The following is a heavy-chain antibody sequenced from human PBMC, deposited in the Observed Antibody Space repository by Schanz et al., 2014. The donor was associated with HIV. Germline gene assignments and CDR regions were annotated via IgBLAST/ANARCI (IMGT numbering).Heavy chain of an antibody. CDR3: ARGVDILTAFDY. D-gene: IGHD3-9*01. CDR1: GNIFNSDY. Sequence: QVQLGQSGAEVKKPGASVRVSCKAPGNIFNSDYLHWVRQAPGHGLEWMGIINTGDGNLRYAQKSQGRVSMTRETSTRPVYMELYSLTSEDTAVYYCARGVDILTAFDYWDQGTLVVVSS. CDR2: INTGDGNL. V-gene: IGHV1-46*02. J-gene: IGHJ4*02.